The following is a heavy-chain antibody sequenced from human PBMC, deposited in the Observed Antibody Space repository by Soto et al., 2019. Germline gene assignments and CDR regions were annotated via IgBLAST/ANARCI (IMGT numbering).Heavy chain of an antibody. CDR2: IFSSGTT. V-gene: IGHV4-30-4*02. CDR1: EGSSGDVSGR. D-gene: IGHD3-16*01. CDR3: ARVPSPFDFYYATDV. J-gene: IGHJ6*02. Sequence: SLRNSVAEGSSGDVSGRRIMKRQAPGKGLEWIGYIFSSGTTYYNPSLKSRLTMSLDTSQNQFSLKLNSVTAADTAVYFCARVPSPFDFYYATDVWGQGTTVTVSS.